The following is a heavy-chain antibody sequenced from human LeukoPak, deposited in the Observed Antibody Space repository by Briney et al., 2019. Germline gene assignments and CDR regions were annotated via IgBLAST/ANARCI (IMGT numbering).Heavy chain of an antibody. CDR1: GYSFSTNW. J-gene: IGHJ4*02. V-gene: IGHV5-51*01. Sequence: GESLKISAKGSGYSFSTNWIGWVRQMPGKGLEWMGIIYPGDSETRYSPSFQGQVTISADKSISTAYVQWSSLKASDTAMYYCVRSRGYSYGYSYYFDYWGQGSLVTVSS. CDR3: VRSRGYSYGYSYYFDY. CDR2: IYPGDSET. D-gene: IGHD5-18*01.